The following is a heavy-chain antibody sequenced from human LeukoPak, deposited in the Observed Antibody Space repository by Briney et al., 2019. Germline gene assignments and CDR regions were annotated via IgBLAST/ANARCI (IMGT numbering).Heavy chain of an antibody. J-gene: IGHJ4*02. Sequence: SETLSLTCTVSGGSISSYYWSWIRQPPGKGLEWIGYIYYSGSTNYNPSLKSRVTISVDTSKNQFSLKLSSVTAADTAVYYCAREGPLYSGYVFDYWGQGTLVTVSS. CDR1: GGSISSYY. CDR3: AREGPLYSGYVFDY. V-gene: IGHV4-59*12. D-gene: IGHD5-12*01. CDR2: IYYSGST.